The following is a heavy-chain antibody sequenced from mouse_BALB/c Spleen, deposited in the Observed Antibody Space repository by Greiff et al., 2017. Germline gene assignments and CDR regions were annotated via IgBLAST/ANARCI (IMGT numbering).Heavy chain of an antibody. V-gene: IGHV5-6-3*01. J-gene: IGHJ2*01. CDR2: INSNGGST. CDR1: GFTFSSYG. CDR3: ARVTTATCYYFDY. Sequence: DVKLVESGGGLVQPGGSLKLSCAASGFTFSSYGMSWVRQTPDKRLELVATINSNGGSTYYPDSVKGRFTISRDNAKNTLYLQMSSLKSEDTAMYYCARVTTATCYYFDYWGQGTTLTVSS. D-gene: IGHD1-2*01.